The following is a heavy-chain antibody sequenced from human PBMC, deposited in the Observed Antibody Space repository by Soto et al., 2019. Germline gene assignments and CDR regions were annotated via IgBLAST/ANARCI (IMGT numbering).Heavy chain of an antibody. V-gene: IGHV3-53*02. CDR1: GFSVSRNY. CDR2: VYSGGAT. J-gene: IGHJ4*02. D-gene: IGHD3-10*01. Sequence: QLVETGGGLIQPGTSLTLSCAASGFSVSRNYMTWVRQAPGKGLEWVSFVYSGGATFYADSVKGRFILSRDDSQNTMYLQINNLSAEATAVYYCARVPGRLWGRGTLVTVAS. CDR3: ARVPGRL.